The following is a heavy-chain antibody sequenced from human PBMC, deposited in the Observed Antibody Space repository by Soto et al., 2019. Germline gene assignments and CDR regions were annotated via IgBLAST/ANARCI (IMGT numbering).Heavy chain of an antibody. D-gene: IGHD6-19*01. CDR3: AKGGRQWLVTSDFNY. CDR1: GFTFSSYA. V-gene: IGHV3-23*01. Sequence: PGGSLRLSCAASGFTFSSYAMTWVRQAPGKGLEWVSGISGSGATTSYADSVKGRFTISRDSSKNTVSLEMTSLRAEDTAVYYCAKGGRQWLVTSDFNYWGQGALVTVSS. CDR2: ISGSGATT. J-gene: IGHJ4*02.